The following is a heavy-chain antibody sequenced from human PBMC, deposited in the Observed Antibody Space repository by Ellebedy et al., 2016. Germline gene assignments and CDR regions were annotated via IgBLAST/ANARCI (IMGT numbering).Heavy chain of an antibody. Sequence: SGPTLVKPTQTLTLTCSFSGFSLSTSGVGVGWIRQPPGKALEWLALVYWDDDKRYSPSLKSRLTITKDTSKNEVALTMTNMDPVDTATYYCAEGGNSFDHWGQGTLVTVSS. CDR2: VYWDDDK. CDR3: AEGGNSFDH. D-gene: IGHD2/OR15-2a*01. J-gene: IGHJ4*02. V-gene: IGHV2-5*02. CDR1: GFSLSTSGVG.